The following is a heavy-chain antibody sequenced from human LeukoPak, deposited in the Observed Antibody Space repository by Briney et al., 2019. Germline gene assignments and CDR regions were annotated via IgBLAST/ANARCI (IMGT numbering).Heavy chain of an antibody. D-gene: IGHD6-19*01. CDR1: GFSFSTYS. CDR3: ARWYSSGWYSDY. Sequence: GGSLRLSCAASGFSFSTYSMIWVRQAPGKGLEWVSSVSGTSEYIYYADSVRGRFTISRDNAKNTVYLQMNSLRAEDTAVYYRARWYSSGWYSDYWGQGTLVTVSS. V-gene: IGHV3-21*06. CDR2: VSGTSEYI. J-gene: IGHJ4*02.